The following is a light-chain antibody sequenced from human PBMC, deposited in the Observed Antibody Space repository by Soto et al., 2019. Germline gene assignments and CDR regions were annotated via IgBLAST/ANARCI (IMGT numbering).Light chain of an antibody. J-gene: IGLJ2*01. CDR2: GNS. Sequence: QSVLTQPPSGSGAPGQRVTIYCTGSSSNIGAGYDVHWYQQLPGTAPKLLIYGNSNRPSGVPDRFSGSKSGTSASLAITGLQAEDEADYYCQSYDSSLSAHVVFGGGTKLTVL. V-gene: IGLV1-40*01. CDR3: QSYDSSLSAHVV. CDR1: SSNIGAGYD.